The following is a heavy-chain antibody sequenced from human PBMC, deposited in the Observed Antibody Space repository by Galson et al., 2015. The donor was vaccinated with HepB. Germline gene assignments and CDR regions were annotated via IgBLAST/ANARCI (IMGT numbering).Heavy chain of an antibody. Sequence: SLRLSCAASGSTFDDYAMHWVRQAPGKGLEWVSGISWNSGSIGYADSVKGRFTISRDNAKNSLYLQMNSLRAEDTALYYCAKDIHSSGWYQEQRGFDYWGQGTLVTVSS. D-gene: IGHD6-19*01. CDR2: ISWNSGSI. CDR1: GSTFDDYA. V-gene: IGHV3-9*01. J-gene: IGHJ4*02. CDR3: AKDIHSSGWYQEQRGFDY.